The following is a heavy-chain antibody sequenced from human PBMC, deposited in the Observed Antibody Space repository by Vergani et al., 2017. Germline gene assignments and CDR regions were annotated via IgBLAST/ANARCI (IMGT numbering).Heavy chain of an antibody. D-gene: IGHD1-14*01. CDR2: LCPSGST. Sequence: QVQMQESGPGLVKTSETLSLICSASGAPISYWCWSWLRQPAGKGLEWIGRLCPSGSTNYKPSLKSRVTMSIDTSKNQFSLKLTSVTAADTAVYYCATGAGTVDIWGQGTLVTVSS. CDR3: ATGAGTVDI. CDR1: GAPISYWC. V-gene: IGHV4-4*07. J-gene: IGHJ4*02.